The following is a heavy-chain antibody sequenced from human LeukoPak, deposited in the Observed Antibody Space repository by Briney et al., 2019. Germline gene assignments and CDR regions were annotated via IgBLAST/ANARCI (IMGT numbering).Heavy chain of an antibody. V-gene: IGHV1-2*02. J-gene: IGHJ6*02. Sequence: ASVKVSCKASGYTFTGYYMHWVRQAPGQGLEWMGWINPNSGGTNYAQKFQGRVTMTRDTSTSTAYMELSRLRSDDTAVYYCARGETLDSSYYYYGMDVWGQGTTVTVSS. CDR2: INPNSGGT. CDR1: GYTFTGYY. CDR3: ARGETLDSSYYYYGMDV. D-gene: IGHD6-6*01.